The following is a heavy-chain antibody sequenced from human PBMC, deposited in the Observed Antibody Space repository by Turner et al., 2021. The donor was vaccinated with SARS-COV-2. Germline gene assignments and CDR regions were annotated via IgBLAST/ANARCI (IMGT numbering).Heavy chain of an antibody. J-gene: IGHJ3*02. V-gene: IGHV3-30-3*01. CDR3: ARAYSGSYFGALDI. D-gene: IGHD1-26*01. CDR2: ISFDGSNE. Sequence: PLVESGGGVVQNGRSLGLPCAGSGFTFSVYAMHWVRQAPGKGLEWVALISFDGSNEYYADSVKGLFTISRDNSKNTLYLQMNSLRAEDTSVYYCARAYSGSYFGALDIWGQGTMVTISS. CDR1: GFTFSVYA.